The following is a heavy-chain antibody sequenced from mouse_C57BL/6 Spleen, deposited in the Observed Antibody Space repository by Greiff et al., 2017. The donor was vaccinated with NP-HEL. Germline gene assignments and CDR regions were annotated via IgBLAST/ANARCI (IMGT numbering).Heavy chain of an antibody. J-gene: IGHJ4*01. CDR1: GFTFSDYG. CDR2: ISSGSSTI. V-gene: IGHV5-17*01. D-gene: IGHD1-1*01. CDR3: ARPAYYYGSSYYAMDY. Sequence: EVQGVESGGGLVKPGGSLKLSCAASGFTFSDYGMHWVRQAPEKGLEWVAYISSGSSTIYYADTVKGRFTISRDNAKNTLFLQMTSLRSEDTAMYYCARPAYYYGSSYYAMDYWGQGTSVTVSS.